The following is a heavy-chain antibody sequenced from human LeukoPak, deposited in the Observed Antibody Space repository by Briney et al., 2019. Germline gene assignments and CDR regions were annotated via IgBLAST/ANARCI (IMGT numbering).Heavy chain of an antibody. D-gene: IGHD2-2*01. CDR2: INPNSGGT. Sequence: ASVKVSCKASGYTFTGYYMHWVRQAPGQGLEWMGWINPNSGGTNYAQKFQGRVTMTRDTSISTAYMELSSLRSEDTAVYYCASGFYCSSTSCPLDYWGQGTLVTVSS. V-gene: IGHV1-2*02. J-gene: IGHJ4*02. CDR3: ASGFYCSSTSCPLDY. CDR1: GYTFTGYY.